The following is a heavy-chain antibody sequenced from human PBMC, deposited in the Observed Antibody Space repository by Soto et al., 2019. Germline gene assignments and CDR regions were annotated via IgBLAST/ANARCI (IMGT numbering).Heavy chain of an antibody. V-gene: IGHV3-23*01. CDR3: AKDLIDYSNSYFDY. CDR1: GFTFSNYA. Sequence: GFLSLSCATAGFTFSNYAISWVRQAPGKGLEWVAAITSFGYTYYVDSLKGRFTISRDNSKNTLYLQMNSLRAEDTAVYYCAKDLIDYSNSYFDYWGQGTLVTVSS. D-gene: IGHD4-4*01. J-gene: IGHJ4*02. CDR2: ITSFGYT.